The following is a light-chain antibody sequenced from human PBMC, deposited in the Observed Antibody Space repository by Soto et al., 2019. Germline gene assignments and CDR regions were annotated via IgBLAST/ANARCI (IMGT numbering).Light chain of an antibody. Sequence: IQLTQSPSSLSASVGDRVTITCRASQGTSSYLAWYQQKPGKAPKLLIYAASTLQSGVPSRSSGSGSGTDFTLTISSLQPEDFATYYCQQYNSYSQWAFGQGTKVDIK. CDR1: QGTSSY. J-gene: IGKJ1*01. CDR2: AAS. CDR3: QQYNSYSQWA. V-gene: IGKV1-9*01.